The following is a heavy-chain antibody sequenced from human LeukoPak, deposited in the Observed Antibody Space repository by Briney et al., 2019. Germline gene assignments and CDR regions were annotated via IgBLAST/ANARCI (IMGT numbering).Heavy chain of an antibody. CDR3: AKSERLNRVFF. CDR1: GVSISSCSFY. CDR2: INTGGNN. Sequence: SDTLSLTCTVCGVSISSCSFYWAWVRQRAGKGLEWIGLINTGGNNNYTPSLWSRVAIAMDTPKNQFSMKLTSLTAADTAVYYCAKSERLNRVFFWGQGTLVAVSS. V-gene: IGHV4-61*02. D-gene: IGHD1-26*01. J-gene: IGHJ1*01.